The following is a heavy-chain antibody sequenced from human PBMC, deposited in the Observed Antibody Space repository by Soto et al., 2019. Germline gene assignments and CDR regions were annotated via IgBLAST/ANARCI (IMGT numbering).Heavy chain of an antibody. CDR3: ARDIIMPPKIQLSGYDSTKQRGYYYYYMDV. Sequence: ASVKVSCKASGYTFTSYGISWVRQAPGQGLEWMGWISAYNGNTNYAQKLQGRVTMTTDTSTSTAYMELRSLRSDDTAVYYCARDIIMPPKIQLSGYDSTKQRGYYYYYMDVWGKGTTVTVSS. V-gene: IGHV1-18*01. CDR2: ISAYNGNT. CDR1: GYTFTSYG. D-gene: IGHD5-12*01. J-gene: IGHJ6*03.